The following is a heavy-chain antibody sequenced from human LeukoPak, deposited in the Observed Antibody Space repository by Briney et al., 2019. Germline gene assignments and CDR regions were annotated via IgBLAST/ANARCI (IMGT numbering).Heavy chain of an antibody. V-gene: IGHV3-23*01. CDR3: AKIANRQWLVYYFDY. D-gene: IGHD6-19*01. J-gene: IGHJ4*02. CDR1: GFTFSSYS. CDR2: ISGGGGST. Sequence: AGGSLRLSCAASGFTFSSYSMNWVRQAPGKGLEWVSAISGGGGSTYYADSVKGRFTISRDNSKNTLYLQMNSLRAEDTAVYYCAKIANRQWLVYYFDYWGQGTLVTVSS.